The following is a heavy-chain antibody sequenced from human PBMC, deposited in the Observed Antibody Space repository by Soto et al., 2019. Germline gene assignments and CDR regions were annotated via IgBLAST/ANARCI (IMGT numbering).Heavy chain of an antibody. J-gene: IGHJ6*02. CDR1: GGTFSSYA. Sequence: AASVKVSCRASGGTFSSYAISWVRQAPGQGLEWMGGIIPIFGTANYAQKFQGRVTITADESTSTAYMELSSLRSEGTAVYYCARVGGGQLADYYYGMDVWGQGTTVTVSS. V-gene: IGHV1-69*13. CDR2: IIPIFGTA. CDR3: ARVGGGQLADYYYGMDV. D-gene: IGHD6-6*01.